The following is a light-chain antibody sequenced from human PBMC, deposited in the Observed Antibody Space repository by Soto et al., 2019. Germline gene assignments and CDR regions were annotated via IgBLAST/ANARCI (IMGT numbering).Light chain of an antibody. Sequence: EIVMTQSPATLSVSPGERATLSCRASQSVSSNLAWYQQKPGQAPRLLIYATSTRATGIPDRFSGSGSGTEFTLTISSLQSEDFAVYHCQQYDNKPPITFGQVTRLEIK. CDR3: QQYDNKPPIT. CDR1: QSVSSN. V-gene: IGKV3-15*01. CDR2: ATS. J-gene: IGKJ5*01.